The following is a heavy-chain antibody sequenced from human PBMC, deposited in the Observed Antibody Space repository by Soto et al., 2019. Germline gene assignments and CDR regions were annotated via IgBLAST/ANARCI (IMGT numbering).Heavy chain of an antibody. CDR3: VLAACSNLNFDY. CDR2: INHSGST. CDR1: GGPFRGYD. V-gene: IGHV4-34*01. J-gene: IGHJ4*02. Sequence: LHTLPLTCTVYGGPFRGYDWSWILQPPGKGLEWIGEINHSGSTNYNPPLKSRFTISVETSNNQFSRKLSSLTAADTAVYYAVLAACSNLNFDYWGQGTVDSVSS. D-gene: IGHD3-3*02.